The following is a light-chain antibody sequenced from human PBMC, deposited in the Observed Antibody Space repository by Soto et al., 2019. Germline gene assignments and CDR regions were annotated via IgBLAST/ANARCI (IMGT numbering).Light chain of an antibody. V-gene: IGKV3-15*01. CDR2: GAS. CDR3: QQYNNWPRT. J-gene: IGKJ1*01. Sequence: EIVMTQSPGTLSVSPGERATLSCRASQSVSSNLAWYQQKPGQAPRLLIYGASTRATGIQARFSGSRSGTEFTVTISSLQSEDFAVYYCQQYNNWPRTFGQGTKVEIK. CDR1: QSVSSN.